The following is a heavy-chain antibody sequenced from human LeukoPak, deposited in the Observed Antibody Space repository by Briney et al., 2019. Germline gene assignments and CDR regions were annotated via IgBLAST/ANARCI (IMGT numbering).Heavy chain of an antibody. D-gene: IGHD3-22*01. V-gene: IGHV3-33*06. CDR3: VKESTSSGYYYAPDY. CDR1: GFTFSNYG. Sequence: GGSLRLSCAASGFTFSNYGMHWVRQAPGKGLEWVAVIWYDGSYKSYGDSVKGRFTISRDNSKNTLFLQMNSLRAEDTAVYYCVKESTSSGYYYAPDYWGQGTLVTVS. CDR2: IWYDGSYK. J-gene: IGHJ4*02.